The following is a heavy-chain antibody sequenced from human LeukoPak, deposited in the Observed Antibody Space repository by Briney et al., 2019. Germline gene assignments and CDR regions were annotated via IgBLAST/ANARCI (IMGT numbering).Heavy chain of an antibody. V-gene: IGHV1-2*02. J-gene: IGHJ4*02. Sequence: SVKFSSKASGYTFTSYYIYWVRQAPGQGLEWMGFINPNTGGTSYAQKFQARVTMTRDTSISTAYMDLSGLRSDDTAVYYCARRYDFWSGYSTAFDYWGEGTLVTVSS. CDR2: INPNTGGT. CDR3: ARRYDFWSGYSTAFDY. D-gene: IGHD3-3*01. CDR1: GYTFTSYY.